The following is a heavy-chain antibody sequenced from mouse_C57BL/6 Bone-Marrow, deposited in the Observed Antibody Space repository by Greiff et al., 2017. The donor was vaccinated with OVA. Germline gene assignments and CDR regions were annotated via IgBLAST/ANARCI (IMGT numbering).Heavy chain of an antibody. CDR2: IDPENGDT. V-gene: IGHV14-4*01. J-gene: IGHJ3*01. CDR3: TLNWDGAWFAY. D-gene: IGHD4-1*02. Sequence: VQLQQSGAELVRPGASVKLSCTASGFNIKDDYMHWVKQRPEQGLEWIGWIDPENGDTEYASKFQGKATITADISSNTAYLQLSSLTSEDTAVYYCTLNWDGAWFAYWGQGTLVTVSA. CDR1: GFNIKDDY.